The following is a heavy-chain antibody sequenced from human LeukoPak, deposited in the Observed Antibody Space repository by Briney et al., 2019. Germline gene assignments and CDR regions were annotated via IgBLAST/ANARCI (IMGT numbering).Heavy chain of an antibody. CDR3: RGVNSYRSAWYFDL. Sequence: SETLSLTCSVSGASIIGYYWSWIRQPAGKGLEWIGRIYTSGSTDYNPSLSSRVTMSVDTSQKRFSLRLTSVTAADTALYCARGVNSYRSAWYFDLWGRGTLVSVSS. CDR1: GASIIGYY. V-gene: IGHV4-4*07. CDR2: IYTSGST. D-gene: IGHD3-16*02. J-gene: IGHJ2*01.